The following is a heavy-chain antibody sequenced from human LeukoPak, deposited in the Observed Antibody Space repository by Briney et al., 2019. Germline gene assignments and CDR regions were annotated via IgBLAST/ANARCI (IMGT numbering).Heavy chain of an antibody. J-gene: IGHJ4*02. CDR1: GGTFSSYA. CDR3: ARGPQEPAYFDY. CDR2: IIYIFGTA. D-gene: IGHD1-14*01. Sequence: SVKDSFKACGGTFSSYAINWVRQAPGQGLEWMGGIIYIFGTANYAQKFQGRVTITADESTSTAYMELSSLRSEDTAVYYCARGPQEPAYFDYWGQGTLVTVSS. V-gene: IGHV1-69*01.